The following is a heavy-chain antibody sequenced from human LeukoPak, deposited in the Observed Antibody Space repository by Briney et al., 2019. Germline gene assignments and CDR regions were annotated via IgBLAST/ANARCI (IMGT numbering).Heavy chain of an antibody. V-gene: IGHV3-74*01. CDR1: GFTFSSYW. CDR2: INSDGSTT. CDR3: ASYYYDSTGGDY. J-gene: IGHJ4*02. Sequence: GGSLRLSCAASGFTFSSYWMHWVRQVPGKGLVWVSRINSDGSTTSYADSVKGRFTISRDNAKNTLYLQMNCLRAEDTAVYYCASYYYDSTGGDYWGQGTLVTVSS. D-gene: IGHD3-22*01.